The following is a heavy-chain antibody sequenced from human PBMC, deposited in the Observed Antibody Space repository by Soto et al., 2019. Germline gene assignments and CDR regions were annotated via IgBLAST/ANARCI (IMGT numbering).Heavy chain of an antibody. CDR1: GYTFTSYC. CDR3: AREYSSGWYGEDYYYYGMDV. Sequence: ASVKVSCKASGYTFTSYCISWVRQAPGQGLEWMGWISAYNGNTNYAQKLQGRVTMTTDTSTSTAYMELRSLRSDDTAVYYCAREYSSGWYGEDYYYYGMDVWGQGTKVSVSS. J-gene: IGHJ6*02. CDR2: ISAYNGNT. V-gene: IGHV1-18*01. D-gene: IGHD6-19*01.